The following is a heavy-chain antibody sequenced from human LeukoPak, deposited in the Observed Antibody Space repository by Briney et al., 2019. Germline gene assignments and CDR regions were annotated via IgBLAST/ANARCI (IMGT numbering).Heavy chain of an antibody. V-gene: IGHV3-30*02. Sequence: PGGSLRLSCAASGFTFSSYAMSWVRQAPGKGLEWVAFMRYDGSNEYYADSVKGRFTISRDNSKNTLYLQMNSLRAEDTAVYYCAKDYYGSGSLFDYWGQGTLVTVSS. J-gene: IGHJ4*02. CDR3: AKDYYGSGSLFDY. D-gene: IGHD3-10*01. CDR2: MRYDGSNE. CDR1: GFTFSSYA.